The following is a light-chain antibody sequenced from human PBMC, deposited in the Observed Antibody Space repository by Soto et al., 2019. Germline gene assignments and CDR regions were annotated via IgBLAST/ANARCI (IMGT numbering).Light chain of an antibody. CDR2: DAS. CDR1: QSVNHW. V-gene: IGKV1-5*01. J-gene: IGKJ1*01. Sequence: IQMTQYPSTLSASIGERVTISCRASQSVNHWLAWYQRKPGKAPKLLIHDASTLESGIPSRFSGSGSGTEFTLTISSLQPDDFATYYCQQYNSYRTFGQGTKVEIK. CDR3: QQYNSYRT.